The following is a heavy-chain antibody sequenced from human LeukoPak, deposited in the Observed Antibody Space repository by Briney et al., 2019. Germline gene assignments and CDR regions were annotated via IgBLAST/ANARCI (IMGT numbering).Heavy chain of an antibody. D-gene: IGHD3-16*02. V-gene: IGHV1-18*01. CDR3: ARMALGELSIYED. CDR1: GYTFTSYG. Sequence: ASVTVSCKASGYTFTSYGFSWVRQAPGQGLEWMGWISAYNGNTNYGQKLQGRVTMTTDTSTSTAYMELRSLRSDDTAVYYCARMALGELSIYEDWGQGTLVTVSS. CDR2: ISAYNGNT. J-gene: IGHJ4*02.